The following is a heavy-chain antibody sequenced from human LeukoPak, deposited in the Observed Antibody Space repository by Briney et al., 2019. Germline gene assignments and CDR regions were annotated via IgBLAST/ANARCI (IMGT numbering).Heavy chain of an antibody. Sequence: GGSLRLSCAASGFTFSNYAMSWVRQAPGKGLEWVSTISGSGSSTYYVDSVKGRFTISRDNSKNTLYLQMNSLRAGDTAVYYCAKSSYYDSSGFYREYYFDYWGQGTLVPVSS. V-gene: IGHV3-23*01. CDR2: ISGSGSST. CDR3: AKSSYYDSSGFYREYYFDY. J-gene: IGHJ4*02. CDR1: GFTFSNYA. D-gene: IGHD3-22*01.